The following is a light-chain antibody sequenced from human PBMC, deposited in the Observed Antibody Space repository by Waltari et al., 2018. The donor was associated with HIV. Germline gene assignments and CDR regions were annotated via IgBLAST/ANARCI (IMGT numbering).Light chain of an antibody. J-gene: IGLJ2*01. CDR2: QDS. V-gene: IGLV3-1*01. CDR1: DLGEKF. CDR3: QVWDVTAAV. Sequence: SYELTQPPSVSVSPGQTASIPCSGDDLGEKFACWFQQKPGQSPVLLIYQDSRRPSGIPGRFAGSNSGGTAARTVSGTQGLDEADYYCQVWDVTAAVVGGGTRLPVL.